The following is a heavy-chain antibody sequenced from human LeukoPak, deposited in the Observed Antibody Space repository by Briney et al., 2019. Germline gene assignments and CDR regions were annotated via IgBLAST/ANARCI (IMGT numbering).Heavy chain of an antibody. Sequence: PGGSLRLSCAASGFTFSSYDMHWVRQATGKGREWVSAVGTAGDTYYPGSVKGRFTISRENAKNSLYLQMNSLRAGDTAVYYCARAGCSGYDLDYWGQGTLVTVSS. CDR1: GFTFSSYD. CDR2: VGTAGDT. V-gene: IGHV3-13*01. J-gene: IGHJ4*02. D-gene: IGHD5-12*01. CDR3: ARAGCSGYDLDY.